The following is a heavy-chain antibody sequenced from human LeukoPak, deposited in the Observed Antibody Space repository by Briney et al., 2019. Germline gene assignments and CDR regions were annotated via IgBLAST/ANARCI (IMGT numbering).Heavy chain of an antibody. CDR2: ISSSSRYI. CDR3: ARDLWFGESADHFDY. V-gene: IGHV3-21*01. Sequence: GGSLRLSCAASGFTFSSYSMKCVRQAPGEGLEWVSSISSSSRYIYYADSVKGRFTISRDNAKNSLYLQMNSLRAEDTAVYYCARDLWFGESADHFDYWGQGTLVTVSS. CDR1: GFTFSSYS. D-gene: IGHD3-10*01. J-gene: IGHJ4*02.